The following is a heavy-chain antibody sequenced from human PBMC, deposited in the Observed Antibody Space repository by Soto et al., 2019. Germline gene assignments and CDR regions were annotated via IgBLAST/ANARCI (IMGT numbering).Heavy chain of an antibody. D-gene: IGHD1-7*01. CDR3: AREGITGTSWYPGRMDV. V-gene: IGHV4-30-4*01. CDR2: IYYCGST. CDR1: GGSISSGDYY. Sequence: QVQLQESGPGLVKPSQTLSLTCTVSGGSISSGDYYWSWIRQPPGKGLEWIGYIYYCGSTYYNPSLKSRVTISVDTSKNQFSLKLSSVTAADTAVYYCAREGITGTSWYPGRMDVWGQGTTVTVSS. J-gene: IGHJ6*02.